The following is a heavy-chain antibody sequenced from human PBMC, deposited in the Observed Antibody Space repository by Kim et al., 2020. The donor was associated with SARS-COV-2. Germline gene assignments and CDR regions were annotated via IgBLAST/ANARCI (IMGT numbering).Heavy chain of an antibody. CDR2: IYYSGST. CDR1: GGSISSSSYY. CDR3: ASLDSWPYYYYGMDV. D-gene: IGHD6-13*01. Sequence: SETLSLTCTVSGGSISSSSYYWGWIRQPPGKGLEWIGSIYYSGSTYYNPSLKSRVTISVDTSKNQFSLKLSSVTAADTAVYYCASLDSWPYYYYGMDVWGQGTTVTVSS. V-gene: IGHV4-39*01. J-gene: IGHJ6*02.